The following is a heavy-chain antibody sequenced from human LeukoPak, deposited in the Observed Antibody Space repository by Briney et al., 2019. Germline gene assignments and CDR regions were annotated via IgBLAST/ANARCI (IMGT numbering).Heavy chain of an antibody. CDR2: IKSKTDGGTT. CDR3: TTEIAAAGSYYLDY. J-gene: IGHJ4*02. D-gene: IGHD6-13*01. CDR1: GFTFSNAW. V-gene: IGHV3-15*01. Sequence: GGSLRLSCAASGFTFSNAWMSWVRQAPGKGLEWVGRIKSKTDGGTTDYAAPVKGRFTISRDDSKNTLYLQMNSLKTEDTAVYYCTTEIAAAGSYYLDYWGQGTLVTVSS.